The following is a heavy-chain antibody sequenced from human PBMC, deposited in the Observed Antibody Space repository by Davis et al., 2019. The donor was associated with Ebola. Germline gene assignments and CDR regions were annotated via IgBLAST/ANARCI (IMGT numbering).Heavy chain of an antibody. CDR3: ATSGGWYGWYFDL. CDR1: GFTFSSYS. D-gene: IGHD6-19*01. Sequence: GESLKISCAASGFTFSSYSMNWVRQAPGKGLEWVSSISSSSSYIYYADSVKGRFTISRDNAKNSLYLQMNSLRAEDTAVYYCATSGGWYGWYFDLWGRGTLVTVSS. J-gene: IGHJ2*01. V-gene: IGHV3-21*01. CDR2: ISSSSSYI.